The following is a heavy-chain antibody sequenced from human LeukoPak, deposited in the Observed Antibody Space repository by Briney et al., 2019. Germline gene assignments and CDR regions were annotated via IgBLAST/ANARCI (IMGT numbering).Heavy chain of an antibody. J-gene: IGHJ4*02. CDR1: GFTFSGSA. V-gene: IGHV3-73*01. Sequence: GGSLRLSCAASGFTFSGSAMHWVRQASGKGLEWVGRIRSKANSYATAYAASVKGRFTISRDDSKNTAYLQMNSLKTEDTAVYYCATGNYNRPFDYWGQGTLVTVSS. CDR2: IRSKANSYAT. CDR3: ATGNYNRPFDY. D-gene: IGHD1-7*01.